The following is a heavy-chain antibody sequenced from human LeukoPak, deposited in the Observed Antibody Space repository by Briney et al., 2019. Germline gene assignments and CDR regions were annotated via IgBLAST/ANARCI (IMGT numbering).Heavy chain of an antibody. CDR3: ARGGSYPFDY. V-gene: IGHV3-33*01. D-gene: IGHD3-16*02. Sequence: PGGSLRHSCAASGFTFSRYGMHRVRQAPGKGLEWVAVIWYDGSNKYYADSVKGRFTISRDNSKNTLYLQMNSLRAEDTAVYYCARGGSYPFDYWGQGTLVTVSS. CDR1: GFTFSRYG. J-gene: IGHJ4*02. CDR2: IWYDGSNK.